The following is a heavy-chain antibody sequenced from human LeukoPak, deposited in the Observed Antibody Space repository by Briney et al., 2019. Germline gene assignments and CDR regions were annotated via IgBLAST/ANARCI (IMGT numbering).Heavy chain of an antibody. J-gene: IGHJ5*02. CDR3: ARDLPYDFWSGRFDP. V-gene: IGHV4-61*02. Sequence: SQTLSLTCSVSGGSIRSESYYWSWIRQPAGKGLEWIGRIYTSGSTNYNPSLKSRVTMSVDTSKNQFSLKLSSVTAADTAVYYCARDLPYDFWSGRFDPWGQGTLVTVSS. CDR1: GGSIRSESYY. D-gene: IGHD3-3*01. CDR2: IYTSGST.